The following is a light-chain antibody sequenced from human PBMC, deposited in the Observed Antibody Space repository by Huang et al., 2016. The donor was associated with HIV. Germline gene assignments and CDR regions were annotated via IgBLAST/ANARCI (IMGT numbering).Light chain of an antibody. CDR2: WAS. Sequence: DIVMTQSPDSLAVSLGERATIKCKSSQSVLHSSNNRNYVAWYQQKPGQPPKLLMYWASARESGVPDRFSGSGSGTDFTLTISSLQTEDAAVYYCQQYYSTPLTFGGGTKVEIK. J-gene: IGKJ4*01. V-gene: IGKV4-1*01. CDR3: QQYYSTPLT. CDR1: QSVLHSSNNRNY.